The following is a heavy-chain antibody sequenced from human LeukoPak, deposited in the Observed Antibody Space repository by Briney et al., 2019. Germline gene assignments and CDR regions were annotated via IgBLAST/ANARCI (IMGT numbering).Heavy chain of an antibody. CDR2: IYYSDNT. Sequence: PSETLSLTCTVSGSSISSYYWSWIRQPPGKGLEWIGYIYYSDNTNYNPSLKSRVIISVDTSKNQFSLKLSSVTAADTAVYYCARAGKRFLEWLSSGSAPLDYWGQGTLVTVSS. CDR1: GSSISSYY. V-gene: IGHV4-59*12. D-gene: IGHD3-3*01. CDR3: ARAGKRFLEWLSSGSAPLDY. J-gene: IGHJ4*02.